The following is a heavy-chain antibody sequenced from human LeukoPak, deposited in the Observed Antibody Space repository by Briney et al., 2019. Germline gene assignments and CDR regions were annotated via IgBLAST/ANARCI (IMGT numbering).Heavy chain of an antibody. CDR3: GRGGGGGGATTRGYYFDY. Sequence: PGGSLRLSCAASGFTFSSYSMNWVRQAPGKGLEWVSSISSSSSYIYYADSVKGRFTISRDNAKNSLYLQMNSLRAEDTAVYYCGRGGGGGGATTRGYYFDYWGQGTLVTVSS. CDR1: GFTFSSYS. CDR2: ISSSSSYI. D-gene: IGHD1-26*01. J-gene: IGHJ4*02. V-gene: IGHV3-21*01.